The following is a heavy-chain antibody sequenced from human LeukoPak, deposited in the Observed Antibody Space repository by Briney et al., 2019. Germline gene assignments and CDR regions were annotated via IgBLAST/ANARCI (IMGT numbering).Heavy chain of an antibody. Sequence: PSQTLSLTCTVSGGSISSGGYYWSWIRQHPGKGLEWIGYIYYSGSTYYNPSLKSRVTISVDTSKNQFSLKLSSVTAADTAVYYCAREYEAVVTLFDYWGQGTLVTVSS. CDR3: AREYEAVVTLFDY. D-gene: IGHD4-23*01. CDR2: IYYSGST. J-gene: IGHJ4*02. CDR1: GGSISSGGYY. V-gene: IGHV4-31*03.